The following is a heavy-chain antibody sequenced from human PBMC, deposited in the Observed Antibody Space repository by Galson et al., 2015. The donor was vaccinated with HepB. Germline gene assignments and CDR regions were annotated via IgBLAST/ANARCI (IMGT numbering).Heavy chain of an antibody. CDR1: GFTFSSYA. J-gene: IGHJ4*02. V-gene: IGHV3-23*01. CDR3: AKLGNSGYSSGWYQEYFDY. CDR2: ISGSGGST. Sequence: SLRLSCAASGFTFSSYAMSWVRQAPGKGLEWVSAISGSGGSTYYADSVKGRFTISRDNSKNTLYLQMNSLRAEDTAVYYCAKLGNSGYSSGWYQEYFDYWGQGTLVTVSS. D-gene: IGHD6-19*01.